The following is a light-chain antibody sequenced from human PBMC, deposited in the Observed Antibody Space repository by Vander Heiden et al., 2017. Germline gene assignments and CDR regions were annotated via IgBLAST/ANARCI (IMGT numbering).Light chain of an antibody. CDR3: QQYNSFTWT. CDR2: KAS. J-gene: IGKJ1*01. Sequence: IQMAKSHSTLSASVGDRDTVTCRASQSINTYLALYQQRPGKAPTLLIYKASILESRVPSRFSGRGSGTEFTLTIRSLQPDDFATYFCQQYNSFTWTFGQGTKVEIK. V-gene: IGKV1-5*03. CDR1: QSINTY.